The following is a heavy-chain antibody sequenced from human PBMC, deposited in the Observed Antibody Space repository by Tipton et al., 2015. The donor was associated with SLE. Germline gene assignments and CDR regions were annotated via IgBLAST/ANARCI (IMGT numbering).Heavy chain of an antibody. CDR1: GGSINSYY. V-gene: IGHV4-59*12. Sequence: LRLSCTVSGGSINSYYWSWIRQPPGKELEWIGYVFFSGSTNYNPSLKSRVTISVDTSKNQFSLRLTSVTAADTAVYYCARATDWNLSPDVWGKGTTVTVSS. CDR2: VFFSGST. J-gene: IGHJ6*04. CDR3: ARATDWNLSPDV. D-gene: IGHD1-7*01.